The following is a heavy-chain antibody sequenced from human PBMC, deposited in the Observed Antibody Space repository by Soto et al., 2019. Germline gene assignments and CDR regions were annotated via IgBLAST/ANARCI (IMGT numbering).Heavy chain of an antibody. D-gene: IGHD3-10*01. V-gene: IGHV3-23*01. CDR3: AKDRVTMVRGVISDYYMDV. CDR1: GFTFSSYA. J-gene: IGHJ6*03. Sequence: EVQLLESGGGLVQPGGSLRLSCAASGFTFSSYAMSWVRQAPGNGLEWVSAISGSGGSTYYADSVKGRFTISRDNSKTTLYLQMTSLIAEDTELYYCAKDRVTMVRGVISDYYMDVWGKGTTVTVSS. CDR2: ISGSGGST.